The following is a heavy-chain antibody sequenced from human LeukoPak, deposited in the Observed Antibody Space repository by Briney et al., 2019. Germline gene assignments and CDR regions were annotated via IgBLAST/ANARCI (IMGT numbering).Heavy chain of an antibody. J-gene: IGHJ4*02. CDR1: GGSFSGYH. CDR3: ARRYDY. V-gene: IGHV4-34*01. Sequence: SETLSLTCVVYGGSFSGYHWSWIRQPPGEGLEWIGEINHSGSTNYNPSLKSRVSISVDTSKNQFSLKLSSVTAADTAVYYCARRYDYWGQGTLVTVSS. CDR2: INHSGST.